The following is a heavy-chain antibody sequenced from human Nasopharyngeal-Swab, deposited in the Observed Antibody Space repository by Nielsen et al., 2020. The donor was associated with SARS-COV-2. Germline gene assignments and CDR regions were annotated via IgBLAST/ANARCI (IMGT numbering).Heavy chain of an antibody. CDR1: GFTFSSYW. CDR3: ARVVPAAFDY. J-gene: IGHJ4*02. CDR2: IKQDGSEK. V-gene: IGHV3-7*01. D-gene: IGHD2-2*01. Sequence: GESLKISCAASGFTFSSYWMSWVRQAPGKGLEWVANIKQDGSEKYYVDSVKGRFTISRDNAKNSLYLQVNSLRAEDTAVYYCARVVPAAFDYWGQGTLVTVSS.